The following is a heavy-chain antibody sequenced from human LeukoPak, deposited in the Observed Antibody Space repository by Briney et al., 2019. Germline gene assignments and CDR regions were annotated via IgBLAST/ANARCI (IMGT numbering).Heavy chain of an antibody. J-gene: IGHJ4*02. CDR2: ISSNGNNK. D-gene: IGHD3-22*01. V-gene: IGHV3-64*01. CDR1: GFTFSGYA. CDR3: TRGYYYDSSGFVFDY. Sequence: PGGSLRLSCAASGFTFSGYAMHWVRQAPGKGLEYVSAISSNGNNKYYANSVKGRFTISKDNSKNMLYLQMGSLRAEDMAVYYCTRGYYYDSSGFVFDYWGQGTLVTVSS.